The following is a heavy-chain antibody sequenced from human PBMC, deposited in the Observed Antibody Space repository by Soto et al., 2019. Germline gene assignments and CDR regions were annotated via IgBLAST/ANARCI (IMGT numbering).Heavy chain of an antibody. Sequence: QVQLVESGGGVVQPGRSLRLSCAASGFTFSSYAMHWVRRAPGKGLEWMAVMSYDGRNKYYADSVKGRFTISRDNSKNTLYLPMNSLRPEDTALYYCARDGGAYWGQGTLVIVSS. CDR1: GFTFSSYA. CDR3: ARDGGAY. J-gene: IGHJ4*02. V-gene: IGHV3-30*04. D-gene: IGHD3-16*01. CDR2: MSYDGRNK.